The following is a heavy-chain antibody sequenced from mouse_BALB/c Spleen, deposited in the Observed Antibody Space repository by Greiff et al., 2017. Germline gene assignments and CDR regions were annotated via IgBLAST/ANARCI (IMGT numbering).Heavy chain of an antibody. CDR1: GFTFTDYY. Sequence: EVKLMDSGGGLVQPGGSLRLSCATSGFTFTDYYMSWVRQPPGKALEWLGFIRNKANGYTTEYSASVKGRFTISRDNSQSILYLQMNTLRAEDSATYYCARDDDYDAWFAYWGQGTLVTVSA. CDR2: IRNKANGYTT. CDR3: ARDDDYDAWFAY. D-gene: IGHD2-4*01. V-gene: IGHV7-3*02. J-gene: IGHJ3*01.